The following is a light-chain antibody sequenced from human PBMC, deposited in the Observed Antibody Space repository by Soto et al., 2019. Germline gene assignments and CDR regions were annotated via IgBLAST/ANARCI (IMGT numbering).Light chain of an antibody. CDR3: QQYMSSVT. V-gene: IGKV3-20*01. Sequence: EIVLTQSPGSLSLSPGESATLSCRARQSVDSTFFAWYQKKPGQAPRLLIYVASKRATGVPDRFSGSGSGTDFTLTISRLEAEDFAVYYCQQYMSSVTFGQGTKVEI. CDR1: QSVDSTF. J-gene: IGKJ1*01. CDR2: VAS.